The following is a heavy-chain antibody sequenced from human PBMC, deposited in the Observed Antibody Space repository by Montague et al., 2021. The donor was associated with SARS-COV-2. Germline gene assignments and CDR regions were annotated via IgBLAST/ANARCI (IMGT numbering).Heavy chain of an antibody. D-gene: IGHD4-11*01. CDR3: ASDMTTAYYYYYGMDV. CDR1: GFTFSSYW. CDR2: INSDGSST. J-gene: IGHJ6*02. V-gene: IGHV3-74*01. Sequence: SLRLSCAASGFTFSSYWMHWVRQAPGKGLVWVSRINSDGSSTSYADSVKDRFTISRDNAKNTLYLQMNSLRAEDTAVYYCASDMTTAYYYYYGMDVWGQGTTVTVSS.